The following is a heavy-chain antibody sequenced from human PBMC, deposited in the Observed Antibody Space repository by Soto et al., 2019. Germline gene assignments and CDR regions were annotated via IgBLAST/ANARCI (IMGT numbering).Heavy chain of an antibody. CDR2: IPYDGGDK. CDR3: AKDHSLVEPGYFQH. J-gene: IGHJ1*01. Sequence: PGGSLRLSCAASGFTFSRYGMYWVRQAPGKGLELVTIIPYDGGDKYYVDSVKGRFTISRDNSKNTLYLQMNSLRTEDTAVYYCAKDHSLVEPGYFQHWGQGTLVTVSS. CDR1: GFTFSRYG. V-gene: IGHV3-30*18. D-gene: IGHD2-2*01.